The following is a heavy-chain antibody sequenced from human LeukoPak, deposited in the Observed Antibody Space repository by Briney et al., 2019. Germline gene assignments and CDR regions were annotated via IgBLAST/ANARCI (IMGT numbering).Heavy chain of an antibody. Sequence: SSETLSLTCTVSGGSITSGSYYGSWIRQPAGKGLEWIGRIYSSGSTNYNPSLKSRVTISVDTSKNQFSLKLTSVTAADTAVYYCARGLVVTPSNWFDPCGQGNLVTVSS. V-gene: IGHV4-61*02. CDR1: GGSITSGSYY. CDR3: ARGLVVTPSNWFDP. CDR2: IYSSGST. J-gene: IGHJ5*02. D-gene: IGHD3-22*01.